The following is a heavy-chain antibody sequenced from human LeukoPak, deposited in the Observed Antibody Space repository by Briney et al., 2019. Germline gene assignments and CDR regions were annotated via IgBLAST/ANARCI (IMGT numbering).Heavy chain of an antibody. CDR3: ARGDSSGWYHFDY. CDR2: IYTSGSP. CDR1: GGSISSGSYY. Sequence: PSETLSLTCTVSGGSISSGSYYWSWIRQPAGEGLEWIGRIYTSGSPNSTPSLKSRVTISVDASKNQFSLKLSSVTAADTAVYYCARGDSSGWYHFDYWGQGTLVTVSS. J-gene: IGHJ4*02. V-gene: IGHV4-61*02. D-gene: IGHD6-19*01.